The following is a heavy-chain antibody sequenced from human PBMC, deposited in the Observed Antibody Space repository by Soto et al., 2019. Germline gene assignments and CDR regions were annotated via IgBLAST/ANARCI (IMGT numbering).Heavy chain of an antibody. CDR1: GFTFDDYA. V-gene: IGHV3-9*01. Sequence: EVQLVESGGGLVQPGRSLRLSCAASGFTFDDYAMHWVRQAPGKGLEWVSGISWNSGIIDYAGSVKGRFTISRDNAKNSLYLQMNSLRAEDTALYYCAKGYSYGVLEPLGYWGQGTLVTVSS. CDR2: ISWNSGII. CDR3: AKGYSYGVLEPLGY. D-gene: IGHD5-18*01. J-gene: IGHJ4*02.